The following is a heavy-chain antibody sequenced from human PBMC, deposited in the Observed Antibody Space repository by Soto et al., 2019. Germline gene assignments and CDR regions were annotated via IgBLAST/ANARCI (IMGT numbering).Heavy chain of an antibody. D-gene: IGHD3-10*01. J-gene: IGHJ5*02. Sequence: PSETLSLTCTVSGGSISSYYWSWIRQPPGKGLEWIGYIYYSGSTNYNPSLKSRVTISVDTSKNQFSLKLSSVTAADTAVYYCASRGNYFGSGSARGGFYPWGQGNLVTVSS. CDR1: GGSISSYY. CDR2: IYYSGST. CDR3: ASRGNYFGSGSARGGFYP. V-gene: IGHV4-59*01.